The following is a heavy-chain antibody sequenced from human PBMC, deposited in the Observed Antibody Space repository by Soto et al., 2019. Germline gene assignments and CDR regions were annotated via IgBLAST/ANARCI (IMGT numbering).Heavy chain of an antibody. J-gene: IGHJ4*02. CDR3: ARAKYDSTGYYYYFDY. CDR1: GGSISSGGYY. Sequence: PSETLSLTCTVSGGSISSGGYYWSWIRQHPGKGLEWIGYIYYSGSTYYNPSLKSRVTISVDTSKNQFSLKLSSVTAADTAVYYCARAKYDSTGYYYYFDYRGQGTRVTVPS. V-gene: IGHV4-31*03. D-gene: IGHD3-22*01. CDR2: IYYSGST.